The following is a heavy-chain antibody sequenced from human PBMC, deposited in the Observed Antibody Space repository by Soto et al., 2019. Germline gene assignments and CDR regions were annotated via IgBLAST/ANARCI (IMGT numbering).Heavy chain of an antibody. CDR3: AKAGNYDGSGRDF. D-gene: IGHD3-22*01. Sequence: QVQLVQSGAEVQKPGASVKVSCKASGFIFNNYAISWVRQAPGQGLDWMGWISANSGNTNYAQKIQGRDSMSTITSTDTAYMELRSLRSDDTAVYYCAKAGNYDGSGRDFWGQGTLVTVSS. CDR1: GFIFNNYA. V-gene: IGHV1-18*04. CDR2: ISANSGNT. J-gene: IGHJ4*02.